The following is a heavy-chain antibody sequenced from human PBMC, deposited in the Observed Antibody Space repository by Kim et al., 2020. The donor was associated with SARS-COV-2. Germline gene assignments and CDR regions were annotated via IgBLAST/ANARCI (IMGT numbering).Heavy chain of an antibody. D-gene: IGHD6-19*01. V-gene: IGHV4-39*01. J-gene: IGHJ4*02. CDR3: ARRSGWSTLCFDS. Sequence: SETLSLTCTVSGGSISSSSYYWGWIRPLPGQGLVWIGSTYYSGSTYNHPSLKSRVTISAASYTNQFTLMLSSATAADTAVYYCARRSGWSTLCFDSWGQGTLVTVSS. CDR1: GGSISSSSYY. CDR2: TYYSGST.